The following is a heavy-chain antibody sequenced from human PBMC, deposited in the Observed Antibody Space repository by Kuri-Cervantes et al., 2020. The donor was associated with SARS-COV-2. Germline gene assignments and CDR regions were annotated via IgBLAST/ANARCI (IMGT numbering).Heavy chain of an antibody. CDR3: ARHSPRSSYYHYYIDV. V-gene: IGHV4-61*02. J-gene: IGHJ6*03. CDR2: IYTSGST. CDR1: GGSISSGSYY. Sequence: LRLSCTVSGGSISSGSYYWSWIRQPAGKGLEWIGRIYTSGSTNYNPSLKSRVTISVDTSKNQFSLKLSSVTAADTAVYYCARHSPRSSYYHYYIDVWGKGTTVTVSS.